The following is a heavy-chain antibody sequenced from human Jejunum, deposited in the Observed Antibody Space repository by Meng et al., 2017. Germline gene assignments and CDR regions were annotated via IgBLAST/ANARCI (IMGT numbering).Heavy chain of an antibody. CDR3: ARQGRPGGGSGPTFDY. J-gene: IGHJ4*02. D-gene: IGHD3-10*01. CDR2: INPNSGDT. CDR1: GYTFIDHV. Sequence: QVLTDQAGSEVQNPGASGNVSCKASGYTFIDHVMHWVRQAPGQGLEWMGRINPNSGDTDLAQKFLDRVTMTRDTSITTAYMELSSLTSDDTAVYFCARQGRPGGGSGPTFDYWGQGSLVTVSS. V-gene: IGHV1-2*06.